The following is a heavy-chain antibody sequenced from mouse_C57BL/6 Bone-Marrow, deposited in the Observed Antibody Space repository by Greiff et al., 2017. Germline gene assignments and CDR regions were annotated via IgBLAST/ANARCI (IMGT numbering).Heavy chain of an antibody. D-gene: IGHD1-1*01. CDR1: GFTFSSYG. CDR3: ARQDGGGY. J-gene: IGHJ2*01. Sequence: DVKLVESGGDLVKPGGSLKLSCAASGFTFSSYGMSWVRQTPDKRLEWVATISSGGSYTYYPDSVKGRFTISRDNAKNTLYLQMSSLKSEDTAMYYCARQDGGGYWGQGTTLTVSS. CDR2: ISSGGSYT. V-gene: IGHV5-6*02.